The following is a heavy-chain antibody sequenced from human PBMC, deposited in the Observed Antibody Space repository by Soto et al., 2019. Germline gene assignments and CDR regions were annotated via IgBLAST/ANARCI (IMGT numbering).Heavy chain of an antibody. CDR2: VSGDGSSK. V-gene: IGHV3-74*01. CDR3: ARAGYCSGGSCYSNWLDP. D-gene: IGHD2-15*01. J-gene: IGHJ5*02. CDR1: GFTFSSSW. Sequence: GGSLRLSCAASGFTFSSSWMHWVRQAPGKGLVWVSRVSGDGSSKNYADSVKGRFTISRDNAKNTLYLHMKSLRAEDTAVYYCARAGYCSGGSCYSNWLDPWGQGTLVTVSS.